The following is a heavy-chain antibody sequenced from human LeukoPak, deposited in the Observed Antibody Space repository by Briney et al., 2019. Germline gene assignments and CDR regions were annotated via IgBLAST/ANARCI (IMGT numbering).Heavy chain of an antibody. CDR1: GFRFSLHS. J-gene: IGHJ6*02. D-gene: IGHD3-10*01. Sequence: PGGSLRLSSAASGFRFSLHSMTGVRQVPGKGLQWIAYISTLSVTMHYADSVRGRFFISRDDAKNSLYLQMNNLRAEDTAVYYCAKSSGSAYYYYGMYVWGQGTTVTVSS. CDR3: AKSSGSAYYYYGMYV. CDR2: ISTLSVTM. V-gene: IGHV3-48*04.